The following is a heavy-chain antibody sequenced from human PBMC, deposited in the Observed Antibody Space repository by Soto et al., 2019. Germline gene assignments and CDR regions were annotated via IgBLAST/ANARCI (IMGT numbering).Heavy chain of an antibody. Sequence: ASVKVSCKASGYTFTSYGISWVRQAPGQGLEWMGWINVYNGNTNYAQKLQGRVTMTTDTSTSTAYLELRSLRSDDTAVYYCARDLSWELLQSYYATDVWGQGTTVTVSS. CDR3: ARDLSWELLQSYYATDV. CDR2: INVYNGNT. V-gene: IGHV1-18*01. CDR1: GYTFTSYG. J-gene: IGHJ6*02. D-gene: IGHD1-26*01.